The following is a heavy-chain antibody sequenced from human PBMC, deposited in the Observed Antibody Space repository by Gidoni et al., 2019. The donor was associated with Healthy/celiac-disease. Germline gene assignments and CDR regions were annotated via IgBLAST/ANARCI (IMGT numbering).Heavy chain of an antibody. D-gene: IGHD3-10*01. CDR2: LSSSGGT. V-gene: IGHV4-39*07. CDR3: ARIRGVFMVRGFNWFDP. CDR1: GGSSSGPGYY. J-gene: IGHJ5*02. Sequence: QLPLQESGPGLVKPSETLSLTCTVSGGSSSGPGYYWGWLRQPPGKGLEWIGSLSSSGGTYDNPSLKSRVTISVDTSKNQFSLKRSSVTAADTAVYYCARIRGVFMVRGFNWFDPWGQGTLVTVSS.